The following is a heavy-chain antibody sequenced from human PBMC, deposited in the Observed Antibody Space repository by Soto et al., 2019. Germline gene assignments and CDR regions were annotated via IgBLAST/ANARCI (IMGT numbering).Heavy chain of an antibody. CDR1: GYSFTSYW. J-gene: IGHJ6*02. CDR3: ARHASDFWSGSYYYGMDV. Sequence: GEALKISCKGSGYSFTSYWISWVRQMPGKGLEWMGRIDPSDSYTNYSPSFQGHVTISADKSISTAYLQWSSLKASDTAMYYCARHASDFWSGSYYYGMDVWGQGTTVTVSS. V-gene: IGHV5-10-1*01. D-gene: IGHD3-3*01. CDR2: IDPSDSYT.